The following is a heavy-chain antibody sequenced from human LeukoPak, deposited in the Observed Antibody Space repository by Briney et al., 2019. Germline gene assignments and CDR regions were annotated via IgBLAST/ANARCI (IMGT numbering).Heavy chain of an antibody. D-gene: IGHD3-22*01. CDR3: ARVWYYDSSGYSPSGKYMDV. CDR2: IYTSGST. CDR1: GGSISSGSYY. V-gene: IGHV4-61*02. J-gene: IGHJ6*03. Sequence: PSETLSLTCTVSGGSISSGSYYWSWLRQPAGKGLEWIGRIYTSGSTNYNPSLKSRVTISVDTSKNQFSLKLSSVTAADTAVYYCARVWYYDSSGYSPSGKYMDVWGKGTTVTISS.